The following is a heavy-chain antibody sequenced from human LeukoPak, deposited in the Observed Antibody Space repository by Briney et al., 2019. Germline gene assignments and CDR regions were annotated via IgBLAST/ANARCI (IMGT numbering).Heavy chain of an antibody. CDR3: VKASAMDV. Sequence: GGSLRLSCAASGFTFSNYWMTWVRQAPGKGLEWVANVNQDGSERYYVNSVRGRFTISRDNAKNSLDLQMNSLRAEDTALYFCVKASAMDVWGQGTTVTVSS. CDR1: GFTFSNYW. V-gene: IGHV3-7*01. CDR2: VNQDGSER. J-gene: IGHJ6*02. D-gene: IGHD6-19*01.